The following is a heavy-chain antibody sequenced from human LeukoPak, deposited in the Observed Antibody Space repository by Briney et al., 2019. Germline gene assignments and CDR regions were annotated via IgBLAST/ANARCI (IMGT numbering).Heavy chain of an antibody. J-gene: IGHJ3*01. V-gene: IGHV3-23*01. Sequence: GGSLRLSCAASGFTFSSSSMSWVRQAPGKGLEWVSLISSSGNNAYYADSVKGRFTISRDNSKNTLSLQMNSLRVEDTAIYYCAKDIQLSTWGLGTMVTVSS. CDR1: GFTFSSSS. CDR3: AKDIQLST. CDR2: ISSSGNNA. D-gene: IGHD5-24*01.